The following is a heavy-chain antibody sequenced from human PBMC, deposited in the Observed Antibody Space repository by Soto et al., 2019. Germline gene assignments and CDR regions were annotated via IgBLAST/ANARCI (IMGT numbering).Heavy chain of an antibody. CDR2: IIPIFGTA. D-gene: IGHD4-17*01. V-gene: IGHV1-69*13. Sequence: ASVKVSCKASGGTFSSYAISWVRQAPGQGLEWMGGIIPIFGTANYAQKFQGRVTITADESTSTAYMELSSLRSEDTAVYYCARDDDYCDSHYGGNSYGAFDIWG. CDR1: GGTFSSYA. J-gene: IGHJ3*02. CDR3: ARDDDYCDSHYGGNSYGAFDI.